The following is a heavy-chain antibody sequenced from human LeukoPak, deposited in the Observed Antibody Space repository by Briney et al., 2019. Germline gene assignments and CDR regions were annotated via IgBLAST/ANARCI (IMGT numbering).Heavy chain of an antibody. Sequence: GRSLRLSCAASGFTIDDYAMHWVRQAPGKGLEWVSGISWNSGSIGYADSVKGRFTISRDNAKNSLYLQMNSLRAEDTALYYCAKDSLRYCSSTSCYQFDYWGQGTLVTVSS. CDR3: AKDSLRYCSSTSCYQFDY. CDR1: GFTIDDYA. D-gene: IGHD2-2*01. CDR2: ISWNSGSI. J-gene: IGHJ4*02. V-gene: IGHV3-9*01.